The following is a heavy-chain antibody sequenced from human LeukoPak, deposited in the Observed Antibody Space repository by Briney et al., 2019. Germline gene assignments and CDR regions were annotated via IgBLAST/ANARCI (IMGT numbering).Heavy chain of an antibody. J-gene: IGHJ4*02. V-gene: IGHV4-34*01. D-gene: IGHD5-24*01. CDR1: GGSFSGYY. Sequence: PSETLSLTCAVYGGSFSGYYWSWIRQPPGKGLEWIGEINHSGSTNYNPSLKSRVTISVDTSKNQFSLKLSSVTAADTAVYYCAGVEMATIVFDYWGQGTLVTVSS. CDR2: INHSGST. CDR3: AGVEMATIVFDY.